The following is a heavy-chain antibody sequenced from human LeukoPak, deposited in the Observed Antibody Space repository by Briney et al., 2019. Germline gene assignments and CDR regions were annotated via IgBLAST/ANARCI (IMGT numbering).Heavy chain of an antibody. Sequence: GGSLRLSCAASGFTFDDYAMRWVRQAPGEGLEWVSLISGDGGSTYYADSVKGRFTISRDNSKNSLYLQMNSLRTEDTALYYCAKDTYCSGGSCYDPVYFQHWGQGTLVTVSS. D-gene: IGHD2-15*01. V-gene: IGHV3-43*02. J-gene: IGHJ1*01. CDR2: ISGDGGST. CDR3: AKDTYCSGGSCYDPVYFQH. CDR1: GFTFDDYA.